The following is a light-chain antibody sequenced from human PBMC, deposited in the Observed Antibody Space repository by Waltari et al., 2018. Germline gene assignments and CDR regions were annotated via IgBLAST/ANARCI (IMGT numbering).Light chain of an antibody. CDR2: DAS. CDR1: QSIDIN. V-gene: IGKV3-11*01. J-gene: IGKJ5*01. CDR3: QQRKHWPPIT. Sequence: EVVLTQSPATLSLSPGERATLSCRASQSIDINLAWYLQKPGQAPRLLIYDASNRATGIPVRFSGGGSGTDFTLTISSLEPEDFAVYYCQQRKHWPPITFGQGTRLEIK.